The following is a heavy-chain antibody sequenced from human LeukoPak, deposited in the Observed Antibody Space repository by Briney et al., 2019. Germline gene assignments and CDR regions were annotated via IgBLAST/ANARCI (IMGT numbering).Heavy chain of an antibody. CDR2: IYYSGST. CDR3: ARGYCSSISCNWFDP. J-gene: IGHJ5*02. CDR1: GGSIASGGYY. Sequence: SETLSLTCTVSGGSIASGGYYWSWIRLPPGKGLEWIGYIYYSGSTSYNPSLKSRVTISVDTSKNQFSLRLSSVTAADTAVYYCARGYCSSISCNWFDPWGQGTLVTVSS. V-gene: IGHV4-30-4*01. D-gene: IGHD2-2*01.